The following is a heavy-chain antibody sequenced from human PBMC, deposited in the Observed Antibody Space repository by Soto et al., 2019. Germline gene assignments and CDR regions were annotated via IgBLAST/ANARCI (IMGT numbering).Heavy chain of an antibody. CDR3: ARGGKYYYGSGSYVRYYYYMDV. D-gene: IGHD3-10*01. CDR2: INSDGRIT. CDR1: GFTFSSYW. J-gene: IGHJ6*03. Sequence: GGSLRLSCAASGFTFSSYWMHWVRQAPGKGPVWVSRINSDGRITSYADSVKGRFTISRDNAKNTLYLQMNSLRAEDTAVYYCARGGKYYYGSGSYVRYYYYMDVWGKRTTVTVSS. V-gene: IGHV3-74*01.